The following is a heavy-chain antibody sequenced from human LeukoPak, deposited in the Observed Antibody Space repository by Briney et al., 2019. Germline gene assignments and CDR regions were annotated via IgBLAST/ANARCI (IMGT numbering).Heavy chain of an antibody. CDR1: GITFSKAW. D-gene: IGHD3-22*01. CDR3: ITGQGFYYDSSGPIDY. Sequence: GGSLRLSCAASGITFSKAWMSWVGQAPGKGLEWVGRIKRKIDGGTTDYAAPVEGRFTISRDDSENTLYLQMNSLKTEDTAVYFCITGQGFYYDSSGPIDYWGRGTLVTVSS. CDR2: IKRKIDGGTT. J-gene: IGHJ4*02. V-gene: IGHV3-15*01.